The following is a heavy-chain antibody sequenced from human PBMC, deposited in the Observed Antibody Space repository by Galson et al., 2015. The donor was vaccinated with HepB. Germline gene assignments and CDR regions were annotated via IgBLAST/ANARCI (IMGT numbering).Heavy chain of an antibody. D-gene: IGHD3-22*01. Sequence: SLRLSCAVSGFTLNSYGMRWVRQAPGKGLEWVAFIWYDGRNKYYADSVKGRFTISRDNSKNTLYLQMNSLRAEDTAVYYCVRDRPTEYYYDSYGYAYYSDYWGQGTLVTVSS. CDR2: IWYDGRNK. V-gene: IGHV3-30*02. CDR1: GFTLNSYG. J-gene: IGHJ4*02. CDR3: VRDRPTEYYYDSYGYAYYSDY.